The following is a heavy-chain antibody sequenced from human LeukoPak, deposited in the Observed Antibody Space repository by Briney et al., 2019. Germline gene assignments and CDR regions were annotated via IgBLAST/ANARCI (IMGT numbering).Heavy chain of an antibody. J-gene: IGHJ4*02. D-gene: IGHD1-7*01. CDR2: IYHSGST. V-gene: IGHV4-38-2*01. Sequence: KPSETLSLTCAVSGYSISSGYYWGWIRQPPGKGLEWIGSIYHSGSTYYNPSLKSRVTISVDTSKNQFSLKLSSVTAADTAVYYCASVVWNYRRGKTYFDYWGQGTLVTVSS. CDR1: GYSISSGYY. CDR3: ASVVWNYRRGKTYFDY.